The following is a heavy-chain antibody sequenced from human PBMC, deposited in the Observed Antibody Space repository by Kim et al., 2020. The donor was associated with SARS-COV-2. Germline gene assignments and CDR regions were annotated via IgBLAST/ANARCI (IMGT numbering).Heavy chain of an antibody. J-gene: IGHJ6*02. CDR1: GFTFSNAW. CDR3: TTGPSSSGSYYYYGMDV. Sequence: GGSLRLSCAASGFTFSNAWMSWVRQAPGKGLEWVGRIKSKTDGGTTDYAAPVKGRFTISRDDSKNTLYLQMNSLKTEDTAVYYCTTGPSSSGSYYYYGMDVWGQGTTVTVSS. V-gene: IGHV3-15*01. CDR2: IKSKTDGGTT. D-gene: IGHD3-10*01.